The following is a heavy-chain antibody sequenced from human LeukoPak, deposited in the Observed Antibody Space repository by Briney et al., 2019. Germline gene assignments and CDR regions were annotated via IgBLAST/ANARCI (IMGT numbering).Heavy chain of an antibody. CDR2: IYYSGST. CDR1: GGSLSSSSYY. CDR3: AVKIVVPICHWFDY. D-gene: IGHD3-22*01. Sequence: SETLSLTCTVSGGSLSSSSYYWGWIRQPPGEGLEWIGSIYYSGSTYYNPSLKSRVTISVDTSKNQFSLKLSSVTAADTAVYYCAVKIVVPICHWFDYWGQGTLVTVSS. V-gene: IGHV4-39*01. J-gene: IGHJ4*02.